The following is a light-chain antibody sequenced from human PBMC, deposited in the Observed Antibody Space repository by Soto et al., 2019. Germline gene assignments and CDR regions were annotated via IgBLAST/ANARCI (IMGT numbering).Light chain of an antibody. V-gene: IGKV3-15*01. CDR1: QSISRN. Sequence: EIVMTQSPATLSVSPGERATLSCRASQSISRNLAWYQQKPGQAPRLLIYGASTRATGIPARFSGSGSGTEFTLTISSLQSEDFAVYYCQQRSNWPPVITFGPGTKVDIK. J-gene: IGKJ3*01. CDR3: QQRSNWPPVIT. CDR2: GAS.